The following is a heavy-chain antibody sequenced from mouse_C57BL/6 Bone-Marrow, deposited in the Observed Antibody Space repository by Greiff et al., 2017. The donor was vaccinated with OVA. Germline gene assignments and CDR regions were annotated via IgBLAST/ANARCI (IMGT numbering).Heavy chain of an antibody. J-gene: IGHJ3*01. CDR1: GFSFNTYA. CDR3: VGGYPFAY. D-gene: IGHD2-2*01. CDR2: IRSKSNNYAT. V-gene: IGHV10-1*01. Sequence: EVKLVESGGGLVQPKGSLTLSCAASGFSFNTYAMNWVRQAPGKGLEWVARIRSKSNNYATYYADSVKDRFTISRDDSESMLYLQMNNLKTEDTAMYYCVGGYPFAYWGQGTLVTVSA.